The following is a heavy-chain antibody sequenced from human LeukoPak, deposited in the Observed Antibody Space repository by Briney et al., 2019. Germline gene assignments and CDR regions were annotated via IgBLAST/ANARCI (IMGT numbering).Heavy chain of an antibody. CDR2: INHSGST. V-gene: IGHV4-34*01. CDR3: ARQWLVSPLFDY. J-gene: IGHJ4*02. CDR1: GGSLSGYY. D-gene: IGHD6-19*01. Sequence: SETLSLTCAVYGGSLSGYYWSWIRQPPGKGLEWIGEINHSGSTNYNPSLTSRVTISVDTSKNQLSLKLSSMTAADTAVYYWARQWLVSPLFDYWGQGTLVTVSS.